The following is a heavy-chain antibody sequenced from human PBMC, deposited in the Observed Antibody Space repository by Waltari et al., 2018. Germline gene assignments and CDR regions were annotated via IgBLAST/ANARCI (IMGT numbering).Heavy chain of an antibody. CDR1: GGTFSSYA. CDR3: ARRGSSWYKNWFDP. Sequence: QVQLVQSGAEVKKPGSSVKVSCKASGGTFSSYAISWVRQAPGQGLEWMGGIIPSLGTANYAQKFQGRVTITADESTSTAYMELSSLRSEDTAVDYCARRGSSWYKNWFDPWGQGTLVTVSS. J-gene: IGHJ5*02. V-gene: IGHV1-69*13. D-gene: IGHD6-13*01. CDR2: IIPSLGTA.